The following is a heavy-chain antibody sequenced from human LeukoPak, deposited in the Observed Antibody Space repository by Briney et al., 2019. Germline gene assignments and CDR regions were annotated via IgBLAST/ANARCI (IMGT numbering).Heavy chain of an antibody. CDR3: AKRSSTSSGYFDF. CDR1: GFTFSSYW. J-gene: IGHJ4*02. CDR2: ITGSGAYT. V-gene: IGHV3-23*01. Sequence: GGSLRLSCAASGFTFSSYWMSWVRQAPGKGLEWVSAITGSGAYTNYADSVKGRFTISRDNSKNTIYLQMNSLRAEDTAIYYCAKRSSTSSGYFDFWGRGTLVTVSP. D-gene: IGHD3-22*01.